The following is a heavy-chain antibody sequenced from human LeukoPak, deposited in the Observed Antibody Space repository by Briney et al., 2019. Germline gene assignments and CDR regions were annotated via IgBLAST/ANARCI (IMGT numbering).Heavy chain of an antibody. D-gene: IGHD3-3*01. Sequence: QPGGSLRLXCAASGFTFRSYGMNWVRKAPGKGLEGGAFIRYDGSNKYYADSVKGRFTISRDNSKNTLYLQMNSLSAEDTAVYYCAKGGVLSVLRFLEWLFDYWGQGTLVTVSS. CDR2: IRYDGSNK. J-gene: IGHJ4*02. CDR1: GFTFRSYG. CDR3: AKGGVLSVLRFLEWLFDY. V-gene: IGHV3-30*02.